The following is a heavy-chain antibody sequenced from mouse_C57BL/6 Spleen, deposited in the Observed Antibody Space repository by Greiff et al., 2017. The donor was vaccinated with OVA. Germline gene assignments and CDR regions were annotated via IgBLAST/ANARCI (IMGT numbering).Heavy chain of an antibody. CDR3: ARNSGDYDSGYYFDY. Sequence: QVQLQQSGPGLVQPSQSLSITCTVSGFSFTSYGVHWVRQSPGKGLEWLGVIWSGGSPDYNAAFISRLSISKDNSKSQVFFKMNSLQADDTAIYYCARNSGDYDSGYYFDYWGQGTTLTVSS. V-gene: IGHV2-2*01. CDR2: IWSGGSP. CDR1: GFSFTSYG. J-gene: IGHJ2*01. D-gene: IGHD2-4*01.